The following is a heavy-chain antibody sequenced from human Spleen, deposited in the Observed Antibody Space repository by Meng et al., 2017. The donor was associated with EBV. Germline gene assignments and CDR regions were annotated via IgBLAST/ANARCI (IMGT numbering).Heavy chain of an antibody. D-gene: IGHD3-9*01. V-gene: IGHV6-1*01. CDR1: GDSVSRNSAC. CDR2: TYYRSKWYN. Sequence: QVQLSQSGPGLVEPSQTLSLTCAIAGDSVSRNSACWNWIRQSPSRGLEWLGRTYYRSKWYNDYAVTVKSRITINPDTSKNQFSLQLNSVTPEDTAVYYCARDFDWLLLSWGQGTLVTVPQ. CDR3: ARDFDWLLLS. J-gene: IGHJ4*02.